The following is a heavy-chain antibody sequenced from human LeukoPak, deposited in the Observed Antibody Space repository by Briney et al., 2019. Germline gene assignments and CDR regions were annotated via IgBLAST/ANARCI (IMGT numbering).Heavy chain of an antibody. J-gene: IGHJ4*02. V-gene: IGHV1-2*02. Sequence: ASVKVSCKASGYTFSGYYIHWVRQAPGQGLEWMGWINPNSGATIYVQKFQGRVTMTWDTSISTAYMELSRLRSDDTAVYYCARDLDYYDSSGYDFDYWGQGTLVTVSS. D-gene: IGHD3-22*01. CDR3: ARDLDYYDSSGYDFDY. CDR2: INPNSGAT. CDR1: GYTFSGYY.